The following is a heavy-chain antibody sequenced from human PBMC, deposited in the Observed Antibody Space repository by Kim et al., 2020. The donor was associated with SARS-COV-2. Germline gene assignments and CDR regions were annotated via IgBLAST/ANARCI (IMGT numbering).Heavy chain of an antibody. CDR3: AITQANSYGLNY. Sequence: YAQKFQGRVTITADKSTSTAYMELSSLGSEDTAVYYCAITQANSYGLNYWGQGTLVTGSS. D-gene: IGHD5-18*01. J-gene: IGHJ4*02. V-gene: IGHV1-69*02.